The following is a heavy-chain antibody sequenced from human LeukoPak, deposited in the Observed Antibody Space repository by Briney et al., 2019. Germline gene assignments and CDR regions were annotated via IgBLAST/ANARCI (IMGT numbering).Heavy chain of an antibody. Sequence: RGSLRLSCAASGFTFSSYAMSWVRQAPGKGLEWVSAISGSGGSTYYADSVKGRFTISRDNSKNTLYLQMNSLRAEDTAVYYCAKGSSGWYYAFDIWGQGTMVTVSS. J-gene: IGHJ3*02. D-gene: IGHD6-19*01. CDR1: GFTFSSYA. CDR2: ISGSGGST. V-gene: IGHV3-23*01. CDR3: AKGSSGWYYAFDI.